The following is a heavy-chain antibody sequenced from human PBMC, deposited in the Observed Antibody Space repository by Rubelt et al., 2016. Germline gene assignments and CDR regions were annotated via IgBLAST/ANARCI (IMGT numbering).Heavy chain of an antibody. J-gene: IGHJ4*02. CDR1: GGSVSSGSHY. D-gene: IGHD3-10*01. V-gene: IGHV4-61*01. CDR3: AGSVGGCLLEY. Sequence: GSGPGLVKPSETLSPTCSVSGGSVSSGSHYWTWIRQPPGKGLEWIGYIYHSGSTHYNPALKSLPTISIDTSKNQFSLKLSPVTAADTAVYYCAGSVGGCLLEYWGQGTRVTVSS. CDR2: IYHSGST.